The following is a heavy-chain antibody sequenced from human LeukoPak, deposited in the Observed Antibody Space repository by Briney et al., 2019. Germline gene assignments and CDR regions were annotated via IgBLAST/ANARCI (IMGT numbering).Heavy chain of an antibody. V-gene: IGHV3-7*03. Sequence: GGSLGLSCAASGFTVRDFWMAWFRQAQGKGLEWVAHIKEDGTAKYYADSVRGRFTIFKDDDRNSLSLQMNSLRVEDTAVYYCVRGGWELDYWGQGTLVTVAS. CDR3: VRGGWELDY. CDR1: GFTVRDFW. CDR2: IKEDGTAK. J-gene: IGHJ4*02. D-gene: IGHD4-23*01.